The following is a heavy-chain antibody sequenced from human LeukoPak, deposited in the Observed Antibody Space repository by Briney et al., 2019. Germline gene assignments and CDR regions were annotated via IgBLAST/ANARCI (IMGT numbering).Heavy chain of an antibody. Sequence: GGSLRLSCAASGFTYSHYGMHWVRQAPGKGLEWVAVIWSDGTEKYYGDAVKGRFTISRDNSRNTLYLQMNSRRGVGTAVYYCAKDAQRGFDYSNSLEFWGQGTLVTVSS. D-gene: IGHD4-11*01. CDR2: IWSDGTEK. J-gene: IGHJ4*02. CDR3: AKDAQRGFDYSNSLEF. V-gene: IGHV3-33*06. CDR1: GFTYSHYG.